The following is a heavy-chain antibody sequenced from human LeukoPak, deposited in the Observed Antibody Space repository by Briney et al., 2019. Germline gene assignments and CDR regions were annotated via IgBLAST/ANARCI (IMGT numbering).Heavy chain of an antibody. CDR3: AREPGAPYYFDY. D-gene: IGHD7-27*01. Sequence: ASVKVSCKASGYTFTSYDINWVRQATGQGLEWMGWINPNSGGTNYAQKFQGRVTMTRDTSISTAYMELSRLRSDDTAAYYCAREPGAPYYFDYWGQGTLVTVSS. J-gene: IGHJ4*02. CDR1: GYTFTSYD. CDR2: INPNSGGT. V-gene: IGHV1-2*02.